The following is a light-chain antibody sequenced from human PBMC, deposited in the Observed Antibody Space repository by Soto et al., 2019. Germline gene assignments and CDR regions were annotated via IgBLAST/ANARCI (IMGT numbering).Light chain of an antibody. J-gene: IGKJ5*01. Sequence: ETVLTQSPGTRSLYQGERATLSCRASQNLNSNFLAWYQHKPGQAPSLLILGASTRATGVPARFSGSGSGTEFTLSISSLQSEDFAVYYCKQYKEWPPFTFGQGTRLEIK. CDR2: GAS. V-gene: IGKV3-15*01. CDR1: QNLNSN. CDR3: KQYKEWPPFT.